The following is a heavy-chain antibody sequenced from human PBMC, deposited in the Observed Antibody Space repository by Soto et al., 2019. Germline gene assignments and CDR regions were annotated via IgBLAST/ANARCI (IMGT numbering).Heavy chain of an antibody. CDR1: GYTFSNFW. V-gene: IGHV5-51*01. J-gene: IGHJ4*02. Sequence: HGESLKISCQCSGYTFSNFWIGWVRQLPGQGLEWMGIIYPGDHETRYSPSFLGKVTISAETSINTAYLQWSSLEASDSAFYFCARSPRSSPYFDFWGQGALVTV. CDR3: ARSPRSSPYFDF. D-gene: IGHD6-13*01. CDR2: IYPGDHET.